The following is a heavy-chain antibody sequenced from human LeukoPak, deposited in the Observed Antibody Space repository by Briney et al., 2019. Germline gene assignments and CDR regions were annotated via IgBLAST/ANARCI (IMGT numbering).Heavy chain of an antibody. CDR2: IRGSGGNT. Sequence: GGSLRLSCAASGFTFSSYAMNWVRQTPGKGLECVSAIRGSGGNTYYADSLKGRFTISRDNSKNTLYPQMNGLRVEDTAVYYCAKGQGGYCSAGSCYADHWGQGTLVTVSS. J-gene: IGHJ4*02. V-gene: IGHV3-23*01. CDR3: AKGQGGYCSAGSCYADH. D-gene: IGHD2-15*01. CDR1: GFTFSSYA.